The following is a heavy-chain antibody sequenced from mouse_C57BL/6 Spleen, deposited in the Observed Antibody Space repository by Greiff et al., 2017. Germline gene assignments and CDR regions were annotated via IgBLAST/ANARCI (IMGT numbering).Heavy chain of an antibody. CDR2: ISSGGDYI. D-gene: IGHD4-1*01. J-gene: IGHJ3*01. Sequence: EVQLVESGEGLVKPGGSLKLSCAASGFTFSSYAMSWVRQTPEKRLEWVAYISSGGDYIYYADTVKGRFTISRDNARNTLYLQMSSLKSEDTAMYYCTRDRSGTLRFAYWGQGTLVTVSA. CDR1: GFTFSSYA. V-gene: IGHV5-9-1*02. CDR3: TRDRSGTLRFAY.